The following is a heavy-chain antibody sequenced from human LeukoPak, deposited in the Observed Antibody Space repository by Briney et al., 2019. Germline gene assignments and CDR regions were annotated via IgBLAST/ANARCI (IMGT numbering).Heavy chain of an antibody. D-gene: IGHD2-2*01. CDR1: GFTFSSYG. J-gene: IGHJ4*01. CDR3: AKDLVGYYFGY. V-gene: IGHV3-30*18. Sequence: PGRSLRLSCAASGFTFSSYGMHWVRQAPGKGLEWVAVISYDGSNKYYADSVKGRFTISRDNSKHTLYLQMNSLRAEDTAVYYCAKDLVGYYFGYWGQEPWSPSPQ. CDR2: ISYDGSNK.